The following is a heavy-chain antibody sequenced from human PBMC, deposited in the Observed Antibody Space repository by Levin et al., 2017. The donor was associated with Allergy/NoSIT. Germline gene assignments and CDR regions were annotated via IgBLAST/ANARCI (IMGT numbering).Heavy chain of an antibody. CDR1: GFTFSSYA. V-gene: IGHV3-23*01. CDR3: AKGDGLVITFGGVIVTFPDY. Sequence: SCAASGFTFSSYAMSWVRQAPGKGLEWVSAISGSGGSTYYADSVKGRFTISRDNSKNTLYLQMNSLRAEDTAVYYCAKGDGLVITFGGVIVTFPDYWGQGTLVTVSS. D-gene: IGHD3-16*02. CDR2: ISGSGGST. J-gene: IGHJ4*02.